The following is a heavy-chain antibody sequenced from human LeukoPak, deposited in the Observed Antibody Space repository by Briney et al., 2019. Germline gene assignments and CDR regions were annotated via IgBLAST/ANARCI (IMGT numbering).Heavy chain of an antibody. CDR1: GGSFSGYY. V-gene: IGHV4-34*01. Sequence: SETLSLTCAVYGGSFSGYYWSWIRQPPGKGLEWIGEINHSGSTNYNPSLKSRVTISVDTSKNQISLKLSSVTAADTAVYYCARGVTTRYYYYYMDVWGKGTTVTVSS. CDR3: ARGVTTRYYYYYMDV. D-gene: IGHD4-17*01. CDR2: INHSGST. J-gene: IGHJ6*03.